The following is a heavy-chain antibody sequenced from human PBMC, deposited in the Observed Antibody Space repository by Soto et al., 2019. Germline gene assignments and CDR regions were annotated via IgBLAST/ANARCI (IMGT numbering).Heavy chain of an antibody. V-gene: IGHV1-46*01. CDR3: ARGNQKWLQLRYFDL. J-gene: IGHJ2*01. Sequence: ASVNVYCKASGYAVTSYYTHRVRQAPKQGLEWMGIINPSGGSTTYAQKCQGRVTMTRDTTTSTVYMELCSLRSEDTAVYYCARGNQKWLQLRYFDLWGRGTLVTVSS. CDR2: INPSGGST. CDR1: GYAVTSYY. D-gene: IGHD5-12*01.